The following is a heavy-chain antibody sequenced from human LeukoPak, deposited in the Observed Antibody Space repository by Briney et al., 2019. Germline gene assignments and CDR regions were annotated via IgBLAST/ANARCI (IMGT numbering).Heavy chain of an antibody. J-gene: IGHJ4*02. Sequence: GGSLRLSCAASGFTFSSYWMSWVRQAPGKGLEWVSSISSSSSYIYYADSVKGRFTISRDNAKNSLYLQMNSLRAEDTAVYYCARADILTGYYNFDYWGQGTLVTVSS. CDR2: ISSSSSYI. CDR1: GFTFSSYW. V-gene: IGHV3-21*01. CDR3: ARADILTGYYNFDY. D-gene: IGHD3-9*01.